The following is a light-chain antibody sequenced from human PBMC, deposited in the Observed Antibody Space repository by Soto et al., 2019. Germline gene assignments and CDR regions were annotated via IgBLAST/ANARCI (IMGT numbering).Light chain of an antibody. J-gene: IGKJ2*01. V-gene: IGKV3-20*01. CDR2: GAA. CDR1: QSVSSSY. Sequence: EIVLTQSPGTLSLSPGERATLSCRASQSVSSSYLAWYQQKPDQAPRLLIYGAASRATGITDRFSGSGSETDFTLNISSLEPEDVAVYYWHQYGSSPLYTFGQGTKLEIK. CDR3: HQYGSSPLYT.